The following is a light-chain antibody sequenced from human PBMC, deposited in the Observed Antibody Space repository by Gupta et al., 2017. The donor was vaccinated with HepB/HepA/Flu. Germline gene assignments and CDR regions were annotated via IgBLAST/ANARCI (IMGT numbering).Light chain of an antibody. Sequence: QSVLTPPPSVSAAPGQRVTLSCTGSSSSIGAGYDVHWYQHLPGTAPKRLIYTNNNRPSGVPDRFSASKSGTSASLAINGLQAEDEADYYCQSYDSSLSAAVFGGGTKLTVL. J-gene: IGLJ2*01. CDR1: SSSIGAGYD. V-gene: IGLV1-40*01. CDR3: QSYDSSLSAAV. CDR2: TNN.